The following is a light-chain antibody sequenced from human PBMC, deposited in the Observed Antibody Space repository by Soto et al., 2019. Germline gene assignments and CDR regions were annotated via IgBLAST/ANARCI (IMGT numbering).Light chain of an antibody. V-gene: IGKV3-20*01. CDR3: QQYDNSPLT. CDR1: QSISSSY. CDR2: GAS. J-gene: IGKJ4*01. Sequence: NVLTQSPGTLSLSPGERATLSCRASQSISSSYLAWYQQRPGQAPRLLIYGASSRATGIPDRFSGSGSGTDFTLTISRLEPEDFAVYYCQQYDNSPLTFGGGTKVDIK.